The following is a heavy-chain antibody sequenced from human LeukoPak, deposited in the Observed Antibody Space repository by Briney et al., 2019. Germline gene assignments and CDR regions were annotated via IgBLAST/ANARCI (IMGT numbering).Heavy chain of an antibody. Sequence: EPSETLSLTCAVYGGSFSGYYWSWIRQPPGKGLEWIGEINHSGSTNYNPSLKSRVTISVDTSKNQFSLKLKSVTAADTAVYYCARGAADRNNYYYYIDVWGNGTTVTVSS. V-gene: IGHV4-34*01. CDR1: GGSFSGYY. J-gene: IGHJ6*03. D-gene: IGHD1/OR15-1a*01. CDR3: ARGAADRNNYYYYIDV. CDR2: INHSGST.